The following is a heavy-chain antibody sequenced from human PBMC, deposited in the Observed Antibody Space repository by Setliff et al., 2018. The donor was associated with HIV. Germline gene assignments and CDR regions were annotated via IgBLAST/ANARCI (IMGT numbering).Heavy chain of an antibody. D-gene: IGHD6-19*01. Sequence: PGGSLRLSCVVSGFTLNHYAMHWVRQAPGKGLEWVSGIRFNGRNIAYAGSVKGRFTISRDNSKNTQYLQMSSLRPEDTAVYYCARDSIAVAGTDYYGMDVWGQGTTVTVSS. J-gene: IGHJ6*02. CDR3: ARDSIAVAGTDYYGMDV. V-gene: IGHV3-9*01. CDR2: IRFNGRNI. CDR1: GFTLNHYA.